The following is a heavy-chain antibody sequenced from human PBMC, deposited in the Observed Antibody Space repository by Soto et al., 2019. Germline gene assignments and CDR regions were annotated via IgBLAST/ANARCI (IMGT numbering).Heavy chain of an antibody. D-gene: IGHD1-26*01. CDR3: ARRGSGSYYDY. CDR1: GFTFSSYA. J-gene: IGHJ4*02. Sequence: EVQLLESGGCLVQPGGSLRLSCAASGFTFSSYAMRWVRQAPVKGLEWVSAISGSGGSTYYADSVKGRFTISRDNSKNTLYLQMNSLRAEDTAVYYCARRGSGSYYDYWGPGNLVTVSA. V-gene: IGHV3-23*01. CDR2: ISGSGGST.